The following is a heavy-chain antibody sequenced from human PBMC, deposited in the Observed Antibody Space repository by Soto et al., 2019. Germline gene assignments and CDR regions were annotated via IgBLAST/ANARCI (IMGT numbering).Heavy chain of an antibody. CDR2: ISYDGGKK. J-gene: IGHJ4*02. CDR3: AKVPRTGSLDY. D-gene: IGHD1-1*01. Sequence: GGSLRLSCAASGFTFSRYGFHWVRQAPGQGLEWVTFISYDGGKKYYADSVEGRLTISRDNSMNTVYLQMNSLRAEDTAVYYCAKVPRTGSLDYWGQGTLVTVSS. CDR1: GFTFSRYG. V-gene: IGHV3-30*18.